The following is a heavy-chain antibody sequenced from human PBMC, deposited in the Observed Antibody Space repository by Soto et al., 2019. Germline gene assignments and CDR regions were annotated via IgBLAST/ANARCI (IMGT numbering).Heavy chain of an antibody. Sequence: PGGSLRLSCAASGFTFNDYTISWVRQAPGKGLEWVSSITSTSSYIYYADSVKGRFTISRDNAKNSLYLQMNSLRIEDTAVYYCASGYLGWFDPWGQGTLVTVSS. V-gene: IGHV3-21*01. CDR1: GFTFNDYT. CDR3: ASGYLGWFDP. J-gene: IGHJ5*02. D-gene: IGHD1-1*01. CDR2: ITSTSSYI.